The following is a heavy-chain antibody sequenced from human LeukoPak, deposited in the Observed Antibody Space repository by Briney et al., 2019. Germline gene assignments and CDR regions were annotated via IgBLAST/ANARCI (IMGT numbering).Heavy chain of an antibody. Sequence: ASVKVSCKASGYTFTGYYMHWVQQAPGQGLEWMGWINPNSGGTNYAQKFQGRVTMTRDTSISTAYMELSRLRSDDTAVYYCARAGEIAAAGTLYNWVDPWGQGTLVTVSS. CDR3: ARAGEIAAAGTLYNWVDP. J-gene: IGHJ5*02. CDR1: GYTFTGYY. V-gene: IGHV1-2*02. D-gene: IGHD6-13*01. CDR2: INPNSGGT.